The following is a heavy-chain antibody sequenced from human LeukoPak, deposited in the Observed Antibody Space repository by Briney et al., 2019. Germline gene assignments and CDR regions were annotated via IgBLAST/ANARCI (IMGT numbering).Heavy chain of an antibody. CDR1: GYTFTSYD. CDR3: ARDQNGVSPFDY. V-gene: IGHV1-8*03. J-gene: IGHJ4*02. D-gene: IGHD4-17*01. CDR2: MNPNSGNT. Sequence: ASVKVSCKASGYTFTSYDINWVRQATGQGLEWMGWMNPNSGNTGYAQKFQGRVTITRNTSISTAYMELSSLRSEDTAVYYCARDQNGVSPFDYWGQGTLVTVSS.